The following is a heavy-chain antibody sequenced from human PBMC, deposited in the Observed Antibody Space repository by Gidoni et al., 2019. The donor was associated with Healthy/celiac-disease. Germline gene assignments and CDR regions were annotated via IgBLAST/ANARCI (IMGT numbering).Heavy chain of an antibody. CDR2: IYYSGST. D-gene: IGHD6-13*01. CDR3: ARSSPRVYMDV. Sequence: QLQLQDSGPRLVKPSETLSLTCLSSGGSISSSSYYWGWIRQPPGKGLEWIGSIYYSGSTYYNPSLKSRVTISVDTSKNQFALKLSSVTAADTAVYYCARSSPRVYMDVWGKGTTVTVSS. CDR1: GGSISSSSYY. V-gene: IGHV4-39*01. J-gene: IGHJ6*03.